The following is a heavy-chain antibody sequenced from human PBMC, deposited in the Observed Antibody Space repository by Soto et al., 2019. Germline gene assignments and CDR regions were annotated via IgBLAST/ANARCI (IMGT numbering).Heavy chain of an antibody. CDR1: GFTFSSYG. V-gene: IGHV3-33*01. D-gene: IGHD2-15*01. CDR2: IWHDGSKQ. CDR3: ASEGGVVARAFDY. Sequence: QVQLVESGGGVVQPGRSLRLSCAASGFTFSSYGMHWVRQAPGKGLEWVALIWHDGSKQYYADSVKGRFAISRDNAKTTLYLQMHSLRADDTAEYYYASEGGVVARAFDYWGQGALVTVSS. J-gene: IGHJ4*02.